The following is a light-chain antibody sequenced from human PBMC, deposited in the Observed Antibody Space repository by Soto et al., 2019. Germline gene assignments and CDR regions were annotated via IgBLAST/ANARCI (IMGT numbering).Light chain of an antibody. CDR2: GAS. CDR1: QSVSSRY. J-gene: IGKJ2*01. V-gene: IGKV3-20*01. CDR3: QQYGSSPYT. Sequence: EIVLTQSPGTLSLSPGERATLSCRASQSVSSRYLARYQQKPGQAPRLIIYGASDRATGIPDRFSGSGSGTDFTLTISRLEPEDFAVYYCQQYGSSPYTFGQGTKLEIK.